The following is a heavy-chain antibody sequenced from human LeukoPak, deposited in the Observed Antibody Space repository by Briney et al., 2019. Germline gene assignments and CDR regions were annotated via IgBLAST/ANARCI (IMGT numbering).Heavy chain of an antibody. J-gene: IGHJ4*02. D-gene: IGHD5-18*01. Sequence: GGSLRLSCAASGFTFSSYSMNWVRQAPGKGLEWVSSISSSSSYIYYADSVKGRFTISRDNSKNTLYLQMNSLRAEDTAVYYCARGGGYSYGHATFDYWGQGTLVTVSS. CDR3: ARGGGYSYGHATFDY. V-gene: IGHV3-21*01. CDR1: GFTFSSYS. CDR2: ISSSSSYI.